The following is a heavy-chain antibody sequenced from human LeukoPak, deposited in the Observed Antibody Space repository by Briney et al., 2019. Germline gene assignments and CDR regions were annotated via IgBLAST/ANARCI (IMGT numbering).Heavy chain of an antibody. V-gene: IGHV3-53*01. CDR2: IHTSGDT. CDR1: GLTGSHNY. Sequence: PGVALRLSCAASGLTGSHNYVSWVRQAPGKGLEWVSAIHTSGDTCYADSVKGRFTISRDTSKNTLYLQINSLRVEDTAVYYCIVFGDSNHWGQGTLVTVSS. D-gene: IGHD4-17*01. CDR3: IVFGDSNH. J-gene: IGHJ5*02.